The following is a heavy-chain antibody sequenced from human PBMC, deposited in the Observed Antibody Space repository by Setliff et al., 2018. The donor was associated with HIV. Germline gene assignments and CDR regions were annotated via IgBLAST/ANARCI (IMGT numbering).Heavy chain of an antibody. CDR3: ARDGSGSYYYYYYMDV. D-gene: IGHD1-26*01. V-gene: IGHV3-74*03. CDR2: SNSDGSST. J-gene: IGHJ6*03. CDR1: GLTFSSFA. Sequence: PGGSLRLSCGVSGLTFSSFAMSWVRQSPGKGLVWVSHSNSDGSSTTYAESVKGRFTITRDNAKNMLYLQMNSLRAEDTAVYYCARDGSGSYYYYYYMDVWGKGTTVTVSS.